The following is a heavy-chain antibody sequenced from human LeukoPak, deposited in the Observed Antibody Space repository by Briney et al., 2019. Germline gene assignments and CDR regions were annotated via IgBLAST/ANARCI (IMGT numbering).Heavy chain of an antibody. V-gene: IGHV1-3*01. J-gene: IGHJ4*02. Sequence: GASVKVSCKASGYTFTSYAMHWVRQAPGQRLEWMGWINAGNGNTKYSQKFQGRVTITRDTSASTAYMELSSLRSEDTAVYYCARVGGSGSYYYLDYFDYWGQGTLVTASS. CDR1: GYTFTSYA. D-gene: IGHD3-10*01. CDR2: INAGNGNT. CDR3: ARVGGSGSYYYLDYFDY.